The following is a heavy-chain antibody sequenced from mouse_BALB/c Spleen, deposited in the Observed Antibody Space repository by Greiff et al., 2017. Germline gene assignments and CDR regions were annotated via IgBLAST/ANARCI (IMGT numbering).Heavy chain of an antibody. J-gene: IGHJ4*01. Sequence: EVKLLESGGGLVQPGGSMKLSCVASGFTFSNYWMNWVRQSPEKGLEWVAEIRLKSNNYATHYAESVKGRFTISRDDSKSSVYLQMNNLRAEDTGIYYCTGKGLNYVDAMDYWGQGTSVTVSS. CDR3: TGKGLNYVDAMDY. D-gene: IGHD2-1*01. CDR1: GFTFSNYW. CDR2: IRLKSNNYAT. V-gene: IGHV6-6*02.